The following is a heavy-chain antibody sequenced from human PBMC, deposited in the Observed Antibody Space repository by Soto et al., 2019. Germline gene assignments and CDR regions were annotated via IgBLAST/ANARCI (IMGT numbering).Heavy chain of an antibody. J-gene: IGHJ4*02. Sequence: AASVKVSCKVSGRAFNNYVINWVRQAPGQGLEWTAGIIPIFGTPNYAQKFQGRVTITADKSTSNAYMELNSLRSEDTAVYYCAERCGGTNCLAHFDYWGQGTLVTVSS. D-gene: IGHD2-2*01. V-gene: IGHV1-69*06. CDR1: GRAFNNYV. CDR3: AERCGGTNCLAHFDY. CDR2: IIPIFGTP.